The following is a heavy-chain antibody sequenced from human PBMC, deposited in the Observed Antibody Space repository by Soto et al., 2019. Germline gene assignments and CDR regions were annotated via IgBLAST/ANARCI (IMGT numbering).Heavy chain of an antibody. CDR3: ARDIVGGRLDAFDI. V-gene: IGHV1-2*04. CDR1: GYTFTGYY. CDR2: INPNSGGT. D-gene: IGHD1-26*01. J-gene: IGHJ3*02. Sequence: QVQLVQSGAEVKKPGASVKVSCKASGYTFTGYYMHWVRQAPGQGLEWMGWINPNSGGTNYAQKFQGWVTMTRDTSISTADMELSRLRSDDTAVYYCARDIVGGRLDAFDIWGQGTMVTVSS.